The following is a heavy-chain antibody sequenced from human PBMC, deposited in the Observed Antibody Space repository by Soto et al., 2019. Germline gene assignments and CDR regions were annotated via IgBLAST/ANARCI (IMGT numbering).Heavy chain of an antibody. Sequence: GGSLRLSCAASGFTFSNAWMSWVRQAPGKGLEWVGRIKSKTDGGTTDYAAPVKGRFTISRDDSKNTLYLQMNSLKTEDTAVYYCTTVVENGMPWYYDFWSGYYDAFDIWGQGTMVTVSS. V-gene: IGHV3-15*01. CDR1: GFTFSNAW. CDR3: TTVVENGMPWYYDFWSGYYDAFDI. D-gene: IGHD3-3*01. CDR2: IKSKTDGGTT. J-gene: IGHJ3*02.